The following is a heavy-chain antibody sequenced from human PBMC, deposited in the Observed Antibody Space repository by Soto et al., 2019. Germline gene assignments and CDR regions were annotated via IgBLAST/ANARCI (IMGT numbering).Heavy chain of an antibody. Sequence: PSQTLSLTCAISGDSVSSNSATWNWIRQSPSRGLEWLGRTYYRSKWYNDYAVSVKSRITIYPDTSKNQFSLQLNSVTPEDTAVYYCARELTAPGTFWFDPWGQGTLVTVSS. CDR2: TYYRSKWYN. V-gene: IGHV6-1*01. CDR3: ARELTAPGTFWFDP. D-gene: IGHD6-13*01. J-gene: IGHJ5*02. CDR1: GDSVSSNSAT.